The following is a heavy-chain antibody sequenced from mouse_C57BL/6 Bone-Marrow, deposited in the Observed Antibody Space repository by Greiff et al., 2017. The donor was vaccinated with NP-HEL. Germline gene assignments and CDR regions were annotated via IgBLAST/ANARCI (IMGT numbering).Heavy chain of an antibody. CDR3: ARYFFFITTPYFDY. CDR1: GYTFTNYW. D-gene: IGHD1-1*01. CDR2: IYPGGGYT. V-gene: IGHV1-63*01. Sequence: LQESGAELVRPGTSVKMSCKASGYTFTNYWIGWAKQRPGHGLEWIGDIYPGGGYTNYNEKFKGKATLTADKSSSTAYMQFSSLTSEDSAIYYCARYFFFITTPYFDYWGQGTTLTVSS. J-gene: IGHJ2*01.